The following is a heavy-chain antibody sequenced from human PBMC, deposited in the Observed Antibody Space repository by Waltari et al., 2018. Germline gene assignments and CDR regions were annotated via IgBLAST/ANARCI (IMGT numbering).Heavy chain of an antibody. V-gene: IGHV4-59*01. D-gene: IGHD3-3*01. J-gene: IGHJ4*02. CDR1: GGSISSYY. CDR3: ARLRFLEWLPDY. Sequence: QVQLQESGPGLVKPSETLSLTCTVSGGSISSYYWSWIRQPPGKGLEWIGYIYYSGSTNYNPSLKSRVTISVDMSKNQFSLKLSSVTAADTAVYYCARLRFLEWLPDYWGQGTLVTVSS. CDR2: IYYSGST.